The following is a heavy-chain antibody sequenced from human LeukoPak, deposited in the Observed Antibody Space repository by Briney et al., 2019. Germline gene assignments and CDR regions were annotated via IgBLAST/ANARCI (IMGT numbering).Heavy chain of an antibody. J-gene: IGHJ4*02. V-gene: IGHV4-39*01. CDR2: IHYSGTT. Sequence: SETLSLTCAVSGGSISSSISYWAWIRQPPGKGLEWIATIHYSGTTYYNPSLKSRVTISVDTSKNQFTLKVISVTAADAAVYYCVRYYAGDYQGSRFFDYWGQGALVTVSS. CDR3: VRYYAGDYQGSRFFDY. D-gene: IGHD4-17*01. CDR1: GGSISSSISY.